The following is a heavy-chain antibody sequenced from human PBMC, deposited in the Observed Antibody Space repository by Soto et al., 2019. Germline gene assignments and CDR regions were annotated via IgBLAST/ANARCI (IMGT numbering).Heavy chain of an antibody. CDR2: IKSKTDGGTT. V-gene: IGHV3-15*01. CDR1: GFTFSNAW. D-gene: IGHD5-12*01. Sequence: GGSLRLSCAASGFTFSNAWMSWVRQAPGKGLEWVGRIKSKTDGGTTDYAAPVKGRFTISRDDSKNTLYLQMNSLKTEDTAVYYCTTEIKYSGYENYYYYYMDVWGKGTTVTVSS. J-gene: IGHJ6*03. CDR3: TTEIKYSGYENYYYYYMDV.